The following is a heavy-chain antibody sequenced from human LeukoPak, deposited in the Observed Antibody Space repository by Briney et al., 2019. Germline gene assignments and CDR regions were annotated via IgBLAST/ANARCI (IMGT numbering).Heavy chain of an antibody. V-gene: IGHV4-59*08. CDR2: IYYSGST. D-gene: IGHD3-9*01. Sequence: ASETLSLTCAVYGGFFSGYDWSWIRQPPGKGLEWIGYIYYSGSTNYNPSLKSRVTISVDTSKNQFSLKLSSVTAADTAVYYCARMTGYYRREAFFDYWGQGTLVTVSS. CDR1: GGFFSGYD. CDR3: ARMTGYYRREAFFDY. J-gene: IGHJ4*02.